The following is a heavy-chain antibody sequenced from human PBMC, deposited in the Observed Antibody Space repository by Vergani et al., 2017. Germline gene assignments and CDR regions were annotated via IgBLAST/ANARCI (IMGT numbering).Heavy chain of an antibody. CDR2: IRFDGSNT. CDR1: GFTFNNYG. D-gene: IGHD2-2*01. J-gene: IGHJ6*02. Sequence: QVQLVESGGGVVQPGGSLRLSCAASGFTFNNYGMNWIRQAPGKGLELVAFIRFDGSNTYYADSLKGRFTISRDNSQNSLYLQMNSLRAEDPAVYYCAKTLLTFSRASWDHYYCYGMDVWGQGNTVTVSS. V-gene: IGHV3-30*02. CDR3: AKTLLTFSRASWDHYYCYGMDV.